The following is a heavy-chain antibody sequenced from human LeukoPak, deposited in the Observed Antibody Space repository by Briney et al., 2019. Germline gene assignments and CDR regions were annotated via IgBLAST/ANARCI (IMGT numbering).Heavy chain of an antibody. J-gene: IGHJ4*02. D-gene: IGHD5-18*01. CDR2: IYHSGST. Sequence: SQTLSLTCAVSGGSISSGGYSWSWIRQPPGKGLEWIGYIYHSGSTYYNPSLKSRVTISVDRSKNQFSLKLSSVTAADTAVYYCARLMRGYSYGLIDYWGQGTLVTVSS. CDR3: ARLMRGYSYGLIDY. V-gene: IGHV4-30-2*01. CDR1: GGSISSGGYS.